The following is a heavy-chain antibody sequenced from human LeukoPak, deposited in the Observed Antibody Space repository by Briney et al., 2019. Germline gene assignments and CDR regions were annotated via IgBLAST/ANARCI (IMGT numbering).Heavy chain of an antibody. CDR2: ITGTGGR. J-gene: IGHJ4*02. D-gene: IGHD5-18*01. Sequence: GGSLRLSCAVSGFTLTNHGVSWVRQAPGKGLEWVSIITGTGGRYYGDSVKGRFILSRDNSKNTVYMQMSSLRPEDTAVFYCASGRDAKATAMFDWGQGTLVTVSS. CDR1: GFTLTNHG. CDR3: ASGRDAKATAMFD. V-gene: IGHV3-23*01.